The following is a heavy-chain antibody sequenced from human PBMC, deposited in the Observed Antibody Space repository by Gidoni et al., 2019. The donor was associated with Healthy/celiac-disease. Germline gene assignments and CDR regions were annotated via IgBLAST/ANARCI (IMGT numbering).Heavy chain of an antibody. Sequence: QVQLQQWGAGLLKPSETLSLTCAVYGGSFSGYYWSWIRQPPGKGLEWIGEINHSGSTNYNPSLKSRFTISVDTSKNQFSLKLSSVAAADTAVYYCARVGRILKWFDPWGQGTLVTVSS. CDR1: GGSFSGYY. J-gene: IGHJ5*02. D-gene: IGHD1-20*01. CDR2: INHSGST. CDR3: ARVGRILKWFDP. V-gene: IGHV4-34*01.